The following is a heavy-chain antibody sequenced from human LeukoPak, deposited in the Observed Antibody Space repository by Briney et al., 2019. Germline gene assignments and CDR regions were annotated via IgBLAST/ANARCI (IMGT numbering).Heavy chain of an antibody. CDR2: IYHSGST. Sequence: PSETLSLTCAVSGGSISGGGYSWSWIRQPPGKGLEWIGYIYHSGSTYYNPSLKSRVTISVDRSKNQFSLKLSSVTAADTAVYYCARVTASGGSLGDYFDYWGQGTLVTVSS. CDR3: ARVTASGGSLGDYFDY. J-gene: IGHJ4*02. V-gene: IGHV4-30-2*01. CDR1: GGSISGGGYS. D-gene: IGHD3-16*02.